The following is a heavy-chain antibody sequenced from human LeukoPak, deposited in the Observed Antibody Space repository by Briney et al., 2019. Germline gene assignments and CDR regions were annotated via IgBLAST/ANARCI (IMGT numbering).Heavy chain of an antibody. Sequence: SETLSLTCTVSGGSLSSYYWSWIRKPPGKGLEWIGYIYYSGSTNYNPSLKSRVTISVDTSKNQFSLKLSSVTAADTAVYYCARDGDYGDLNWYFDLWGRGTLVTVSS. V-gene: IGHV4-59*01. CDR1: GGSLSSYY. CDR2: IYYSGST. CDR3: ARDGDYGDLNWYFDL. J-gene: IGHJ2*01. D-gene: IGHD4-17*01.